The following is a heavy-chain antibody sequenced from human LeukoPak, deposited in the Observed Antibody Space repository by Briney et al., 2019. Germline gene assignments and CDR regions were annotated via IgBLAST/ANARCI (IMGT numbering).Heavy chain of an antibody. CDR3: ARDCSGGSCYVD. D-gene: IGHD2-15*01. CDR1: GYTFTGYY. J-gene: IGHJ4*02. Sequence: VASVKVSCKASGYTFTGYYMHWVRQAPGQGLEWMGWINPNSGGTNYAQKFQGRVTMTRDTSISTAYMELSRLRSVDTAVYYCARDCSGGSCYVDWGQGTLVTVSS. V-gene: IGHV1-2*02. CDR2: INPNSGGT.